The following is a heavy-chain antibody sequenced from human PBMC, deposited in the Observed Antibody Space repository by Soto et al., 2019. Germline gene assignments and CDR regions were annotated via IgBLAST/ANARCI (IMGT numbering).Heavy chain of an antibody. CDR3: TTARGTYGAEYFQH. CDR2: IKSKTNGGTT. CDR1: GFTFTNAW. Sequence: GGSLRLSCAASGFTFTNAWMSWVRQAPGKGLEWVGRIKSKTNGGTTDYAAPVKGRFTISRDDSKNTLYLQMNSLKTEDTAVYYCTTARGTYGAEYFQHWGQGTLVTVSS. J-gene: IGHJ1*01. D-gene: IGHD4-17*01. V-gene: IGHV3-15*01.